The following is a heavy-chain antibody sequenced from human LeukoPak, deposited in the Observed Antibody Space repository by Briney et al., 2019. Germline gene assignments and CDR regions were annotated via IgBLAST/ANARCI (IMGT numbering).Heavy chain of an antibody. Sequence: SETLSLTCGVYGGSFSDYYWTWIRQSPGMGLEWIGEIIHSGSTNYNPSLASRITISVDTSKNQFPLELSSVTAADTAVYYCARGILVTVYAAFDYWGQGTLVTVSS. J-gene: IGHJ4*02. V-gene: IGHV4-34*01. CDR2: IIHSGST. D-gene: IGHD2-8*01. CDR3: ARGILVTVYAAFDY. CDR1: GGSFSDYY.